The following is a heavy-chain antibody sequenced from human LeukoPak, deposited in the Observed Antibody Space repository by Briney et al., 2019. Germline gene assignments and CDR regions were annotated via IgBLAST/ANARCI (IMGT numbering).Heavy chain of an antibody. CDR1: GGSFSGYY. V-gene: IGHV4-34*01. Sequence: SETLSHTCAVYGGSFSGYYWSWIRQPPGKGLEWIGEINHSGSTNYNPPLKSRVTISVDTSKNQFSLKLSSVTAADTAVYCCARGGPHYLARLDPFDFWGKGTLVSVSS. D-gene: IGHD6-25*01. CDR2: INHSGST. J-gene: IGHJ4*02. CDR3: ARGGPHYLARLDPFDF.